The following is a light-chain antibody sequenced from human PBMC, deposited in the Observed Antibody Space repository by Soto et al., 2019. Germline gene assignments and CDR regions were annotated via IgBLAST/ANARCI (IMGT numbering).Light chain of an antibody. Sequence: EIVMTQSPATLSVSPGERATLSCRASQSVSSNLAWYQQKPGQAPRLLIYGASTRATGIPARFSGSGSGTEFTLTISSLQSEDFAVYYCQQCNNWPLYTFGQGTKLELK. CDR3: QQCNNWPLYT. J-gene: IGKJ2*01. CDR1: QSVSSN. V-gene: IGKV3-15*01. CDR2: GAS.